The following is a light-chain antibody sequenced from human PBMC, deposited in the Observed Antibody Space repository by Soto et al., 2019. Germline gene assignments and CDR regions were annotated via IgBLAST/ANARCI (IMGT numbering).Light chain of an antibody. J-gene: IGKJ1*01. V-gene: IGKV3-20*01. Sequence: EIVLTQSPGTLSMSPGERATLSCRASLSLSSSYIAWYQQKPGQAPRLLIYGASSRATGIPDRFSGSGSGTEFTLTITRLEPEDFAVYHCQQYGNSPWTFGQGTKV. CDR1: LSLSSSY. CDR3: QQYGNSPWT. CDR2: GAS.